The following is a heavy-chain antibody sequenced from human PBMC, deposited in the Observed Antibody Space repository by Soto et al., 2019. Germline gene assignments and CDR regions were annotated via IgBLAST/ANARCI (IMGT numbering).Heavy chain of an antibody. V-gene: IGHV3-11*06. CDR1: GLTLSDYY. CDR2: ISFSSSYT. D-gene: IGHD5-18*01. J-gene: IGHJ4*02. Sequence: QVQLVESGGGLVKPGGSLRLCCAASGLTLSDYYMTWIRQAAGKALEWVSDISFSSSYTNYAASVKGRFTISRDNAKNPLYLQMNSLRAEDTAVYYCARDGYGFGKGYYLDHWAQGTLVTASS. CDR3: ARDGYGFGKGYYLDH.